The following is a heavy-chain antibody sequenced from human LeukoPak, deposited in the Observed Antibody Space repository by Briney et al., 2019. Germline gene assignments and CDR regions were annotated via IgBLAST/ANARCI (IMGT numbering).Heavy chain of an antibody. V-gene: IGHV3-73*01. Sequence: GGSLRLSCAASGFTFSGSAMHWVRQASGKGLEWVGRIRSKANSYATAYAASVKGRFTISRDDSKNTAYLQMNSLKTEDTAVYYCTRPGRNDGYYYYYMDVWGKGTTVTVSS. CDR1: GFTFSGSA. CDR3: TRPGRNDGYYYYYMDV. CDR2: IRSKANSYAT. D-gene: IGHD1-1*01. J-gene: IGHJ6*03.